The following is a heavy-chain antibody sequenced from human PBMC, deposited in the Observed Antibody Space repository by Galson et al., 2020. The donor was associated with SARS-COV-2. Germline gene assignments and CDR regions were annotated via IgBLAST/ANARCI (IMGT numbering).Heavy chain of an antibody. CDR3: ARCIYSGYDDWYFDL. D-gene: IGHD5-12*01. J-gene: IGHJ2*01. Sequence: GGSLRLSCAAPGFTFSSYWLSWVRQAPGQGLEWVANITQVGSETYYVDSVKGRFTISRDNAKNSLYLQMNSLRAEDTAVYYCARCIYSGYDDWYFDLWGRGTLVTVSS. CDR2: ITQVGSET. V-gene: IGHV3-7*01. CDR1: GFTFSSYW.